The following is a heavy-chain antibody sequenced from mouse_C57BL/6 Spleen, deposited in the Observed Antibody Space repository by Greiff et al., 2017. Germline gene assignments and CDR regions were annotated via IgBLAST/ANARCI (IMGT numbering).Heavy chain of an antibody. Sequence: QVQLQQPGAELVRPGSSVKLSCKASGYTFTSYWMHWVKQRPIQGLEWIGNIDPSDTETHYNQKFKDKATLTVDKSSSTAYMQLSSLTSEDSAVYYCARDHRRYFDVWGTGTTVTVSS. D-gene: IGHD3-1*01. V-gene: IGHV1-52*01. CDR2: IDPSDTET. CDR3: ARDHRRYFDV. CDR1: GYTFTSYW. J-gene: IGHJ1*03.